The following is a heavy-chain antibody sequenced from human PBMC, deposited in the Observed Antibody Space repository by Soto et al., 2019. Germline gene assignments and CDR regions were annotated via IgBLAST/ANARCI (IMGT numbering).Heavy chain of an antibody. D-gene: IGHD4-4*01. J-gene: IGHJ4*02. CDR3: ASLFASTYSHSKFDF. V-gene: IGHV3-74*01. CDR2: VKSDGTTA. CDR1: GFAFTSYW. Sequence: PGGSLRLSCEASGFAFTSYWMHWVRQAPGKGLVWVAGVKSDGTTATYADSVRGRFTISRDNAKNTLYLQMNSLSAEDTAVYYCASLFASTYSHSKFDFWGQGTQVTVAS.